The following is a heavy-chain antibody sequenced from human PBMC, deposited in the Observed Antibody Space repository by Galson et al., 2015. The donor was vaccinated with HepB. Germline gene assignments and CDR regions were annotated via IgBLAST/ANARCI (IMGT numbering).Heavy chain of an antibody. J-gene: IGHJ4*02. CDR1: GGSISSSSYY. D-gene: IGHD5-12*01. Sequence: SETLSLTCTVSGGSISSSSYYWGWIRQPPGKGLEWIGSIYYSGSTYYNPSLKSRVTISVDTSKNQFSLKLSSVTAADTAVYYCARQNSGYDLDYFDYWGQGTLVTVSS. V-gene: IGHV4-39*01. CDR3: ARQNSGYDLDYFDY. CDR2: IYYSGST.